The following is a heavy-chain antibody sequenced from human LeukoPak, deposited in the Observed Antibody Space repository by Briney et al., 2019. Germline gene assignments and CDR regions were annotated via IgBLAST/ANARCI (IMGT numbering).Heavy chain of an antibody. J-gene: IGHJ4*02. CDR2: IGPTGSDR. CDR1: GLTFSTSG. D-gene: IGHD2-15*01. V-gene: IGHV3-21*01. Sequence: GGSLRLSCTASGLTFSTSGFNWVRQAPGKGLEWVASIGPTGSDRYHADSIKGRFTISRDNAKNSLYLQMNSLRAEDTAVYYCAGAGYCSGGSCYHDFWGQGTLVTVSS. CDR3: AGAGYCSGGSCYHDF.